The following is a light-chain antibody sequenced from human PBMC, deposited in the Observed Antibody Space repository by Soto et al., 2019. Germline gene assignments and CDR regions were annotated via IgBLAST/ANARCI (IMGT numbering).Light chain of an antibody. Sequence: TVLTQSPGTLSLSPGERATLFCRASQSVSSSYLAWYQQKPGQAPRLLIYGASSRATGIPDRFSGSGSGKDFTLTISRLEPEDFAVYYCQQHGSSPPSWTFGQGTKVEIK. CDR3: QQHGSSPPSWT. CDR1: QSVSSSY. CDR2: GAS. J-gene: IGKJ1*01. V-gene: IGKV3-20*01.